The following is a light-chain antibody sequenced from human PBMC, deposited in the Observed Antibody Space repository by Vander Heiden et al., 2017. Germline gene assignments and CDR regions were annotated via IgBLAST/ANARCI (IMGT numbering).Light chain of an antibody. CDR1: SSDVGSYNL. Sequence: QSALTQPASVSGSPGQLFTISCTGTSSDVGSYNLVSWYQQHPGKAPKLMIYEVSKRPSGVSNRFSGSKSGNTASLTISGLQAEDEADYYCCSYAGSSTFVVFGGGTKLTVL. CDR2: EVS. V-gene: IGLV2-23*02. CDR3: CSYAGSSTFVV. J-gene: IGLJ2*01.